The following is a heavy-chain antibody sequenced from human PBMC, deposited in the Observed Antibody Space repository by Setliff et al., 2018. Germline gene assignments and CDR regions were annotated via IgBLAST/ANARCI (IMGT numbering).Heavy chain of an antibody. D-gene: IGHD1-26*01. Sequence: PSETLSLTCTVSGGSISSGGYYWSWIRQHPGMGLEWIGYIYYSGSTYHNPSLKTLVTISVGTSKNQFSLKLSSVTAADTAVYYCARCSGSYDAFDIWGQGTMVTVSS. CDR3: ARCSGSYDAFDI. V-gene: IGHV4-31*01. J-gene: IGHJ3*02. CDR1: GGSISSGGYY. CDR2: IYYSGST.